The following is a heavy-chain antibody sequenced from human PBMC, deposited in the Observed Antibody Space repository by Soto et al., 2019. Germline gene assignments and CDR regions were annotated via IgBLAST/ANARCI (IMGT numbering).Heavy chain of an antibody. CDR3: ARAYDFWSGYYTSRGMDV. V-gene: IGHV4-59*08. Sequence: SETLSLTCTVSGGSINSYYWSWIRKTPGKGLEWIGNIYYSGSTYYNPSLKSRVTISVDTSKNQFSLKLSSVTAADTAVYYCARAYDFWSGYYTSRGMDVWGQGTTVTVSS. CDR2: IYYSGST. CDR1: GGSINSYY. D-gene: IGHD3-3*01. J-gene: IGHJ6*02.